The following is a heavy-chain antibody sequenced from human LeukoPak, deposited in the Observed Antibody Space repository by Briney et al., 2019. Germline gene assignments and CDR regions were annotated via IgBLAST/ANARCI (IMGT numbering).Heavy chain of an antibody. Sequence: GRSLRLSCAAPAFTFRDYYMDWIRHAPGKGVVWVSDITSGGSRIPYADSVKGRFTISRDNATNPRYLQMSSLRDEDTAVYYCARASRYEGYYYMDVWGKGPGVRVPS. CDR3: ARASRYEGYYYMDV. CDR1: AFTFRDYY. J-gene: IGHJ6*03. D-gene: IGHD5-12*01. V-gene: IGHV3-11*04. CDR2: ITSGGSRI.